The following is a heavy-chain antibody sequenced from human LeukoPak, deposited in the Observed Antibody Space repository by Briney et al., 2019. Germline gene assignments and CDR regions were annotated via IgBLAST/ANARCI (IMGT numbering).Heavy chain of an antibody. CDR3: AGLVGRYSSGLYYYYFDY. J-gene: IGHJ4*02. CDR1: GDSISSLDL. V-gene: IGHV4-4*02. D-gene: IGHD3-22*01. Sequence: PSETLSLTCTVSGDSISSLDLWSGVRQPPGKGLEWIGEVYLSGTTDSNPSVKSRVTISIDKSKNQFFLHFSSVTAADTAVYSCAGLVGRYSSGLYYYYFDYWGQGTLVTVSS. CDR2: VYLSGTT.